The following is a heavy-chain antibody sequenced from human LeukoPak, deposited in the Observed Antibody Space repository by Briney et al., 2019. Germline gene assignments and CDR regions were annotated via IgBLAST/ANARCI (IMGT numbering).Heavy chain of an antibody. V-gene: IGHV3-15*01. CDR2: IKSKTDGGTT. Sequence: PGGSLRLACAASGFTFSNAWMSWVRQAPGKGLEWVGRIKSKTDGGTTDYAAPVKGRFTISRDDSKNTLYLQMNSLKTEDTAEYYCTTVFAVTPYFDYWGQGTLVTVSS. D-gene: IGHD4-17*01. CDR3: TTVFAVTPYFDY. CDR1: GFTFSNAW. J-gene: IGHJ4*01.